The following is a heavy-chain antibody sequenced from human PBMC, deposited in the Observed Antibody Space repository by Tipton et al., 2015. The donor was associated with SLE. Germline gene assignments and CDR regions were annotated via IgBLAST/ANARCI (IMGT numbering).Heavy chain of an antibody. Sequence: SLRLSCAASGFTYSGYAMHWVRQAPGKGLGWVAFIRADGSNKDYADSVKGRFTISRDNSKNTLYLQMNRLRVEDTAVYYCARRYNWNYKDYFDYWGQGTPVTVSS. V-gene: IGHV3-30*02. CDR1: GFTYSGYA. CDR2: IRADGSNK. D-gene: IGHD1-7*01. CDR3: ARRYNWNYKDYFDY. J-gene: IGHJ4*02.